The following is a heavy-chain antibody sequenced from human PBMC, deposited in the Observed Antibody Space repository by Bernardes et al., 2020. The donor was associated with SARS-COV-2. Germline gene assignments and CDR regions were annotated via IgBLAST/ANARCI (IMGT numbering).Heavy chain of an antibody. D-gene: IGHD3-22*01. J-gene: IGHJ3*02. Sequence: SEPLSVTCTVSGHSVSNYYWSWVRQSPGQGLEWIGNINDRGRSNYNPSLKSRLSMSVSASMNQVSLKLRSVTAADTAVYFCTRGPWFDSSGSDIWGQGTRVTVSS. CDR2: INDRGRS. CDR3: TRGPWFDSSGSDI. V-gene: IGHV4-59*02. CDR1: GHSVSNYY.